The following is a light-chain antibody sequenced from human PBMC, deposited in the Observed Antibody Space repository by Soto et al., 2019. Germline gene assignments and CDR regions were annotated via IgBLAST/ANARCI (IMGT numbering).Light chain of an antibody. J-gene: IGKJ4*01. Sequence: TVLTQSPATLSLSPGERATLSCKASQSIGNSLGWFQQKPGQAPRLLIDDAFNRATGIPARFTGSGSGSDFTLTISSLEPEDFGVYYCRQRYNWPLTVGGGNKVEIK. CDR3: RQRYNWPLT. CDR2: DAF. CDR1: QSIGNS. V-gene: IGKV3-11*01.